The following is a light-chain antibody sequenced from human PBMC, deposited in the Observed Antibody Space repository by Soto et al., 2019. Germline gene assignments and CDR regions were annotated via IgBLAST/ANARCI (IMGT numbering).Light chain of an antibody. J-gene: IGKJ3*01. CDR1: QSVSSTY. CDR3: RQYGSSPSFT. Sequence: ETVLTQSPGSLSLSPGERATLSCRASQSVSSTYLAWYQQKPGQAPRLLIYGTSGRATGIPDRFSGSGSGTDFTLTISRLEPEDFAVYYCRQYGSSPSFTFGPGTKVDIK. CDR2: GTS. V-gene: IGKV3-20*01.